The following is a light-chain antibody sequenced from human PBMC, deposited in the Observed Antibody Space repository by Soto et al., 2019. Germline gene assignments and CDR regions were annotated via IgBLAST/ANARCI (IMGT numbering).Light chain of an antibody. CDR1: SSNIGRNS. Sequence: QSVLTQAPSVSGTPGQRVTITCSGSSSNIGRNSVNWYQHLPGTAPKLLTHGNNHRPSGVPDRFSGSKSGTSASLAISGLQSEDEADYHCAAWDDSLSGLVVFGGGTKLTVL. CDR3: AAWDDSLSGLVV. J-gene: IGLJ2*01. V-gene: IGLV1-44*01. CDR2: GNN.